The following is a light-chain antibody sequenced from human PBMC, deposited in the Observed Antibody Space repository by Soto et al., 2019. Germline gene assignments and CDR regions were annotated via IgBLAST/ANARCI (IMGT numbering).Light chain of an antibody. V-gene: IGKV3-20*01. CDR1: QSVSSSY. J-gene: IGKJ1*01. Sequence: EIVLTQSPGTLSLSPGERATLSCRASQSVSSSYLAWYQQKPGQAPSPLIYGSSSRAIGIPDRFSGSGSGTDFTLTISRLEHEDFAVYYCQQYGSSPWTFGQGTKVEIK. CDR3: QQYGSSPWT. CDR2: GSS.